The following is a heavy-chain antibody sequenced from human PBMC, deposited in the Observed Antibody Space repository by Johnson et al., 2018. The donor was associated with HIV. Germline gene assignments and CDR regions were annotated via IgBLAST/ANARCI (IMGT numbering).Heavy chain of an antibody. Sequence: QVQLVESGGGVVQPGRSLRLSCAASGFTFSSYAMHWVRQAPGKGLEWVAVISYDGSNKYYADSLKGRFTISRDNSKNTLYLQMNSLRAEDTAVYYCARGPHEVVVVAATSAFDIWGQGTMVTVSS. CDR3: ARGPHEVVVVAATSAFDI. CDR1: GFTFSSYA. CDR2: ISYDGSNK. J-gene: IGHJ3*02. D-gene: IGHD2-15*01. V-gene: IGHV3-30-3*01.